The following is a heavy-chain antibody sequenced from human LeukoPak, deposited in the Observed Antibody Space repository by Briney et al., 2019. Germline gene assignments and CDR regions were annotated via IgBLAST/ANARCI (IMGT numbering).Heavy chain of an antibody. CDR3: ATAQPGYCSSTSCHGDAFDI. V-gene: IGHV1-24*01. Sequence: ASVKVSCKVSGYTLTELSMHWVRQAPGKGLEWMGGFDSEDGETIYAQKFQGRVTMTEHTSTDTAYMELSSLRSEDTAVYYCATAQPGYCSSTSCHGDAFDIWGQGTMVTVSS. J-gene: IGHJ3*02. CDR1: GYTLTELS. D-gene: IGHD2-2*01. CDR2: FDSEDGET.